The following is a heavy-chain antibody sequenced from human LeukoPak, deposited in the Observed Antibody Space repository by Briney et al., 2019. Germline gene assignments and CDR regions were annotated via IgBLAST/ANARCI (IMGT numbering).Heavy chain of an antibody. V-gene: IGHV3-23*01. CDR1: GFTFSSYS. Sequence: GGSLRLSCAASGFTFSSYSMSWARQAPGKGLEWVSVISSSGGATYYADSVKGRFTISRDNSKNTLYLQMNSLRVEDTAIYYCARAAMVRGVDYFDYWGQGTLVTVSA. J-gene: IGHJ4*02. D-gene: IGHD3-10*01. CDR3: ARAAMVRGVDYFDY. CDR2: ISSSGGAT.